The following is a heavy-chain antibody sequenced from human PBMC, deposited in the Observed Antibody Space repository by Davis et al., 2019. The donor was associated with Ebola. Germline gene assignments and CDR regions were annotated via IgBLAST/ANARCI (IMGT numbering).Heavy chain of an antibody. CDR3: ARNGVAAGTGFDS. CDR1: GYSFKNYA. V-gene: IGHV1-18*01. CDR2: ISAYNGNT. Sequence: AASVKVSCKASGYSFKNYAISWVRQAPGQGLEWMGWISAYNGNTNYAQKVQGRVTMTTDTSTGTAYLDLRSLRSDDTAVYYCARNGVAAGTGFDSWGQGTLVTVSS. J-gene: IGHJ4*02. D-gene: IGHD6-13*01.